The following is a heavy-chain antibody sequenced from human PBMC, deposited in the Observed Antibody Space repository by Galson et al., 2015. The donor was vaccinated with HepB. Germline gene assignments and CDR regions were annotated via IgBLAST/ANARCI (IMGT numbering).Heavy chain of an antibody. D-gene: IGHD4-23*01. CDR2: IDPSDSYT. Sequence: QSGAEVKKPGESLRISCKGSGYSFTSYWISWVRQMPGKGLEWMGRIDPSDSYTNYSPSFQGHVTISADKSISTAYLQWSSLKAPDTAMYYCARRSSGGNSGYYYYGMDVWGQGTTVTVSS. V-gene: IGHV5-10-1*01. CDR3: ARRSSGGNSGYYYYGMDV. CDR1: GYSFTSYW. J-gene: IGHJ6*02.